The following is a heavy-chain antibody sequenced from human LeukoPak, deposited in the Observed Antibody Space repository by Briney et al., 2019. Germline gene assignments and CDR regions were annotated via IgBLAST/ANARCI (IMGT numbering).Heavy chain of an antibody. D-gene: IGHD1/OR15-1a*01. J-gene: IGHJ4*02. Sequence: SETLSLTCTVSGVSINTYFWSWIRQPPGKGLEWIGYVYYTGITNYNPSLRSRVSISLDTSKNQFSLRLNSVTAAETAVYYCASQLGGTTFHWGQGTLITVSS. V-gene: IGHV4-59*01. CDR1: GVSINTYF. CDR3: ASQLGGTTFH. CDR2: VYYTGIT.